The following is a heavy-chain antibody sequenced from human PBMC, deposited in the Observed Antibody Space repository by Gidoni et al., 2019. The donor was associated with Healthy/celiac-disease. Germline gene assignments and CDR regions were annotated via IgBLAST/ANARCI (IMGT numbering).Heavy chain of an antibody. V-gene: IGHV4-34*01. CDR3: ARRGGPYSSSWYLPGWFDP. CDR1: GRSFSGYD. Sequence: QVQLQQWGAGLLKPSETLSLTCAVYGRSFSGYDWSWIRQPPGKGLEWIGEINHSGSTNYNPSLKSRVTISVDTSKNQFSLKLSSVTAADTAVYYCARRGGPYSSSWYLPGWFDPWGQGTLVTVSS. D-gene: IGHD6-13*01. J-gene: IGHJ5*02. CDR2: INHSGST.